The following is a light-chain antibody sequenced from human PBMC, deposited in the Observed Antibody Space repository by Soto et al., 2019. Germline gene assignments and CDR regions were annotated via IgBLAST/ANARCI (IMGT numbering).Light chain of an antibody. J-gene: IGKJ1*01. CDR3: QQYDGYSPQT. Sequence: DIQLTQTPSTLSAAVGDEVTITCRASQTISRWLAWYQQKPGRAPKLLIYDASTLESGVPSRFSGSGSGTEFTLTINGLQPDDFATYYCQQYDGYSPQTFGQGTKVDIK. V-gene: IGKV1-5*01. CDR1: QTISRW. CDR2: DAS.